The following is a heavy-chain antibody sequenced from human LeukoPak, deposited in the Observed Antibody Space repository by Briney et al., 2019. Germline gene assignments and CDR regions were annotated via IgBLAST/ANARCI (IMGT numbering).Heavy chain of an antibody. CDR3: ATEVAPSDHYYYYGMDV. CDR2: IHYTEHS. CDR1: GASITTYF. V-gene: IGHV4-59*01. J-gene: IGHJ6*02. Sequence: SETLSLTCTVSGASITTYFWSWIRQPPGKGLEWIAYIHYTEHSNYNPSLKSRVTLSVDTSKNQVSLMLTSVTAADTAVYYCATEVAPSDHYYYYGMDVWGQGTTVTVSS. D-gene: IGHD5-12*01.